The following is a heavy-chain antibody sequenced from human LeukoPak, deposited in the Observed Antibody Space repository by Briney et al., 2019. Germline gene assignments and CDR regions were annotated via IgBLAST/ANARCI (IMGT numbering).Heavy chain of an antibody. CDR2: IYYTGGT. Sequence: SETLSLTCIHSGGSINNYYWTWIRQPPGKGLEWIGYIYYTGGTNYNPSLKSRVTISEDMSKNQFSLRLTSVTAADTAIYYCARVSPFLDSDGYKVYGMDVWGQGTTVTVSS. D-gene: IGHD5-24*01. CDR1: GGSINNYY. CDR3: ARVSPFLDSDGYKVYGMDV. J-gene: IGHJ6*02. V-gene: IGHV4-59*08.